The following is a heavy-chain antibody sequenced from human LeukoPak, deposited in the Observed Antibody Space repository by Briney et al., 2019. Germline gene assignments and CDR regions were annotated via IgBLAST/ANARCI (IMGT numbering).Heavy chain of an antibody. J-gene: IGHJ5*02. CDR1: GGSFSGYY. D-gene: IGHD3-22*01. CDR3: ARENYFDRSGYYPNWLDP. CDR2: INQSGST. V-gene: IGHV4-34*10. Sequence: SETLSLTCAVYGGSFSGYYWSWIRQPPGEGLEWIGEINQSGSTNYNPSLERRVTMSVDTSKNQVFLKLRSVTAADTAVYYCARENYFDRSGYYPNWLDPWGQGTLVTVSS.